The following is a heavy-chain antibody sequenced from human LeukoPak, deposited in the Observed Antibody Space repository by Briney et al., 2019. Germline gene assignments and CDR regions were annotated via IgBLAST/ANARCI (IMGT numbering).Heavy chain of an antibody. CDR3: ARDYYDSSGYSYFDY. V-gene: IGHV1-18*01. J-gene: IGHJ4*02. D-gene: IGHD3-22*01. CDR1: GYTFTSYG. Sequence: ASVKVSCKASGYTFTSYGISWVRQAPGQGLEWMGWISAYNGNTNYAQKLQGRVTMTTDTSTSTAYMELRSLRSDDTAVYYRARDYYDSSGYSYFDYWGQGTLVTVSS. CDR2: ISAYNGNT.